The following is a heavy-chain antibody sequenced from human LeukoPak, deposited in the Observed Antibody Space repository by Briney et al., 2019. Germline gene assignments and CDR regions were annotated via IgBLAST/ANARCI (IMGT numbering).Heavy chain of an antibody. D-gene: IGHD3-22*01. CDR1: GFTFTRYW. J-gene: IGHJ6*02. Sequence: TGGSLRLSCAASGFTFTRYWMYWVRQAPGKGLVWVSRINSDGSSTSYADSVKGRFTISRDNAKNTLYLQMNSLRAEDTAVYYCARDYYDSSGYTYYYYGMDVWGQGTTVTVSS. V-gene: IGHV3-74*01. CDR3: ARDYYDSSGYTYYYYGMDV. CDR2: INSDGSST.